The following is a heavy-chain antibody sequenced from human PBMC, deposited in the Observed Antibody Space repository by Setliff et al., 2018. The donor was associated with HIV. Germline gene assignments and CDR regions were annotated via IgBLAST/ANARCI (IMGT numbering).Heavy chain of an antibody. D-gene: IGHD3-10*01. CDR1: GGSFGVYR. J-gene: IGHJ5*02. CDR3: ARDRHSSGLGSCGP. Sequence: SETLSLTCTISGGSFGVYRWSWIRQSAGRGLEWIGRIDSSGTTDYKPSLKGRVAVSVDTSRNQFSLRVTSVTAADTAVYFCARDRHSSGLGSCGPWGPGILVTVSS. V-gene: IGHV4-4*07. CDR2: IDSSGTT.